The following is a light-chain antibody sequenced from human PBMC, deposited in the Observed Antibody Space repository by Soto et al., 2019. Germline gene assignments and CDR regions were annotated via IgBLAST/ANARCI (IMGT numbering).Light chain of an antibody. V-gene: IGKV3-15*01. Sequence: EIVMTQSPATLSVSPGERVTLSCRASQTFGNTLAWYQQKPGQAPRLLIYATSTRATGIPARFSGSGSGTEFSLTISILQSEDFALYYCQQYNNSPLFFGQGTKLEIK. CDR3: QQYNNSPLF. J-gene: IGKJ2*01. CDR1: QTFGNT. CDR2: ATS.